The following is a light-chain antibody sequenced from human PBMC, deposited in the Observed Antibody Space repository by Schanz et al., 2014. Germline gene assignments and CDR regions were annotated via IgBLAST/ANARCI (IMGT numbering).Light chain of an antibody. CDR2: SAS. CDR3: QQYGNSPLT. CDR1: QSVRSDY. Sequence: EIVLTQSPGTLSLSPGETATLSCRASQSVRSDYLAWFQQKPGQAPRLLINSASSRATGTPDRFSGSGSETDFTLTISRLEPEDYAVYYCQQYGNSPLTFGGGTKVDIK. V-gene: IGKV3-20*01. J-gene: IGKJ4*01.